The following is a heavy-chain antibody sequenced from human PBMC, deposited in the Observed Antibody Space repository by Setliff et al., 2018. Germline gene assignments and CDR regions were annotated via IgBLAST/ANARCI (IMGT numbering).Heavy chain of an antibody. V-gene: IGHV1-69*06. Sequence: SVKVSCKASGDTFSSYGISWVRQAPGQGLEWMGGTIPMFGSTSYAQKFQGRVTLTADTSTSTAYMELTRLTTDDTALYYCVRGQGPRTVVAIPFDHWGQGTLVTVSS. D-gene: IGHD3-22*01. CDR2: TIPMFGST. J-gene: IGHJ4*02. CDR1: GDTFSSYG. CDR3: VRGQGPRTVVAIPFDH.